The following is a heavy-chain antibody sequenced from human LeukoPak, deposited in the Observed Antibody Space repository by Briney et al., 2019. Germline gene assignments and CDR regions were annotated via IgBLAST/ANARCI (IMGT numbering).Heavy chain of an antibody. Sequence: PSETLSLTCTVSGGSISSYSWSWIRQPPGKGLEWIGYIYYSGSSNYNPSLKSRVTISIDTSKNQFSLKLSSVTAADTAVYYCARGGYGPDFWGQGALVTVSS. V-gene: IGHV4-59*01. CDR2: IYYSGSS. J-gene: IGHJ4*02. CDR3: ARGGYGPDF. CDR1: GGSISSYS. D-gene: IGHD5-12*01.